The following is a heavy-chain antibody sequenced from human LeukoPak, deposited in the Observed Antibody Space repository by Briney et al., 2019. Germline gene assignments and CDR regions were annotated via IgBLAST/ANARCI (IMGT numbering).Heavy chain of an antibody. CDR2: INPDSGGT. Sequence: GASVTVSCKASGYTFTGYYIHWVRQAPGQGLEWMGWINPDSGGTNSAQMFQDRVTMTRDTSISTAYMELSRLRSDDTAVYYCARELFYTSGSKSNRVDYWGQGTLVTVSS. CDR1: GYTFTGYY. CDR3: ARELFYTSGSKSNRVDY. D-gene: IGHD1-26*01. V-gene: IGHV1-2*02. J-gene: IGHJ4*02.